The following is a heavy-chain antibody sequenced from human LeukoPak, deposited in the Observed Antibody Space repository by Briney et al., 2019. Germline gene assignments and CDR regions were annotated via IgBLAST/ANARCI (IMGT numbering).Heavy chain of an antibody. Sequence: PSETLSLTCAVSGASISGSGYYWGWIRQPPGKGLEWIGNIYYSGSTYYNPSLKSRVTISVDTSKNQFSLKLSSVTAADTAVYYCARHPKYCSSTSCYTPEIDYWGQGTLVTVSS. CDR1: GASISGSGYY. D-gene: IGHD2-2*02. CDR2: IYYSGST. CDR3: ARHPKYCSSTSCYTPEIDY. J-gene: IGHJ4*02. V-gene: IGHV4-39*01.